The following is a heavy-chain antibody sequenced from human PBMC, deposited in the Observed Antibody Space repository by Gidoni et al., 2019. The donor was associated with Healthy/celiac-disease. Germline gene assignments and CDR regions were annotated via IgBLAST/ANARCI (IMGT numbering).Heavy chain of an antibody. CDR2: ISSSSSYI. Sequence: EVQLVESGGGLVKPGGSLRLSCAASGFTFSSYSMNWVRQAPGKGLEWVSSISSSSSYIYYADSVKGRFTISRDNAKNSLYLQMNSLRAEDTAVYYCARDQYSSGWQVFDYWGQGTLVTVSS. D-gene: IGHD6-19*01. CDR3: ARDQYSSGWQVFDY. J-gene: IGHJ4*02. CDR1: GFTFSSYS. V-gene: IGHV3-21*01.